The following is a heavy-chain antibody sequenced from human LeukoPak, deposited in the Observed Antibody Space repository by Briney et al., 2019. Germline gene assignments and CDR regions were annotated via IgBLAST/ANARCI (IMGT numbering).Heavy chain of an antibody. V-gene: IGHV2-70*04. D-gene: IGHD3-10*01. Sequence: SGPTLVNPTRTLTLTCTFSGFSRNTSGRRVSWIRQPPGKALEWLARIDWDDDKFYSTSLKTRLTISKNTSKNQVVLTMTNVDPVDTATYYCAQTIRGRGYYFYMDVWGKGTTVTVSS. CDR1: GFSRNTSGRR. CDR2: IDWDDDK. CDR3: AQTIRGRGYYFYMDV. J-gene: IGHJ6*03.